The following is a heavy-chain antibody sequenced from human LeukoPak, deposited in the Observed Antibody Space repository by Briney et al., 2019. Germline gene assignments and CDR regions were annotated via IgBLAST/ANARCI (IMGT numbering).Heavy chain of an antibody. V-gene: IGHV1-8*01. CDR1: GYTFTSYD. Sequence: ASVKVSCKASGYTFTSYDINWVRQATGQGLEWMGWMNPNNGNTGYAQKFQGRVTMTRSTSISTAYMELSSLRSEDTAVYYCAKALMTTVTDFDYWGQGTLVSVSS. CDR3: AKALMTTVTDFDY. CDR2: MNPNNGNT. D-gene: IGHD4-17*01. J-gene: IGHJ4*02.